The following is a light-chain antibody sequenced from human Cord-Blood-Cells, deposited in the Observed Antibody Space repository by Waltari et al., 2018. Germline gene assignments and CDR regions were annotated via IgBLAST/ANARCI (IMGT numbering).Light chain of an antibody. CDR1: SSHVGGYNY. J-gene: IGLJ1*01. CDR2: DVS. CDR3: CSYAGSYV. V-gene: IGLV2-11*01. Sequence: QSALTQPRSVSGSPGQPVTIPCTGPSSHVGGYNYVSWYQQHPGKAPKLMIYDVSKRPSGVPDRFSGSKSGNTASLTISGLQAEDEADYYCCSYAGSYVFGTGTKVTVL.